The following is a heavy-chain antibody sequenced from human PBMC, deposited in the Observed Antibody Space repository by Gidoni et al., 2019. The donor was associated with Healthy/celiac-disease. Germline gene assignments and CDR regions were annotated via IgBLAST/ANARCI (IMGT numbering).Heavy chain of an antibody. CDR2: INPSGST. CDR1: GGSFSGYY. J-gene: IGHJ6*03. CDR3: ARETDFWSGYYYYYYMDV. Sequence: QVQLQQWGAGLLKPSETLSLTCAVYGGSFSGYYWSWIRQPPGKGLEWIGEINPSGSTNYNPALKSRVTISVDTYKNQFSLKLSSVTAADTAVYYCARETDFWSGYYYYYYMDVWGKGTTVTVSS. D-gene: IGHD3-3*01. V-gene: IGHV4-34*01.